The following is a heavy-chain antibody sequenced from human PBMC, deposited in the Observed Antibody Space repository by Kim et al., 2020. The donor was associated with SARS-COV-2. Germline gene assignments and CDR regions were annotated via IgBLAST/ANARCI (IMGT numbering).Heavy chain of an antibody. CDR3: AKDLAAILRPQAFDI. J-gene: IGHJ3*02. V-gene: IGHV3-23*01. Sequence: DSVKGRFTISRDNSKNTLYLQMNSLRAEDTAVYYCAKDLAAILRPQAFDIWGQGTMVTVSS. D-gene: IGHD3-3*01.